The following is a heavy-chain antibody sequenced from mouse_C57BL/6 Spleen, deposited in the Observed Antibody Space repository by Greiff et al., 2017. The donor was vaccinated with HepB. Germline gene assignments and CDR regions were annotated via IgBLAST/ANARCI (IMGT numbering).Heavy chain of an antibody. Sequence: EVMLVESGGGLVKPGGSLKLSCAASGFTFSSYAMSWVRQTPEKRLAWVATISDGGSYTYYPDNVKGRFTISRDNAKNNLYLQMSHLKSEDTAMYYCARFKAWFAYWGQGTLVTVSA. CDR1: GFTFSSYA. CDR3: ARFKAWFAY. CDR2: ISDGGSYT. V-gene: IGHV5-4*03. J-gene: IGHJ3*01.